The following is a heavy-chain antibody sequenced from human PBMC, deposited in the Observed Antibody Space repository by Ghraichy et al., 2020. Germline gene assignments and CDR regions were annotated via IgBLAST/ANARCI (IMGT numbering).Heavy chain of an antibody. CDR3: ARARNGLRAFDY. Sequence: LTCAASGFTFSSYSMNWVRQAPGKGLEWVSSISSSSSYIYYADSVKGRFTISRDNAKNSLYLQMNSLRAEDTAVYYCARARNGLRAFDYWGQGTLVTVSS. V-gene: IGHV3-21*01. CDR1: GFTFSSYS. J-gene: IGHJ4*02. CDR2: ISSSSSYI. D-gene: IGHD4-17*01.